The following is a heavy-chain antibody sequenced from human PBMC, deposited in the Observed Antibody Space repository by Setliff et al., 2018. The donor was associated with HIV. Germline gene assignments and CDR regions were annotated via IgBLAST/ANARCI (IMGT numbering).Heavy chain of an antibody. CDR3: ARDRALRFSKSPSFTYFDV. Sequence: SETLSLTCLVFGYSITNGNYWAWIRQSPGKGLEWIGSIYSTGHTYYNPSHKSRLTMSVDTAKNRFSLKLISVTAADTAVYYCARDRALRFSKSPSFTYFDVWGQGALVTVSS. CDR1: GYSITNGNY. D-gene: IGHD3-10*01. V-gene: IGHV4-38-2*02. J-gene: IGHJ4*02. CDR2: IYSTGHT.